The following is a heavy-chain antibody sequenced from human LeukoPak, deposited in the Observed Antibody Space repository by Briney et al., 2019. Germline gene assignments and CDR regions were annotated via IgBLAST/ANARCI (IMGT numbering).Heavy chain of an antibody. D-gene: IGHD6-19*01. V-gene: IGHV3-23*01. CDR3: AKGKDDSSGWYFFY. Sequence: GGSLRLSCAASGLTFSSYAMNWVRQAPGKGLEGVSAISGSGGSTYYADSVKGRFTISRDNSKNTLYLQMNSLRAEDTAVYYCAKGKDDSSGWYFFYWGQGTLVTVSS. CDR1: GLTFSSYA. J-gene: IGHJ4*02. CDR2: ISGSGGST.